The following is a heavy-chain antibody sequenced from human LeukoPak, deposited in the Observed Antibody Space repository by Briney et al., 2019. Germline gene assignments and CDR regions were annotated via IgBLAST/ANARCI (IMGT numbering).Heavy chain of an antibody. CDR1: GFTFSSYS. J-gene: IGHJ4*02. D-gene: IGHD1-26*01. V-gene: IGHV3-21*01. Sequence: GGSLRLSCAASGFTFSSYSMNWVRQAPGKGLEWVSSISSSSSYIYYADSVKGRFTIPRDNAKNSLYLQMNSLRAEDTAVYYCARDFSGSYYDLDYWGQGTLVTVSS. CDR2: ISSSSSYI. CDR3: ARDFSGSYYDLDY.